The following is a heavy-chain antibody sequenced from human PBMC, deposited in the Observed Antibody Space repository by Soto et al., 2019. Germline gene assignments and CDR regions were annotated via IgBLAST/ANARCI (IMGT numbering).Heavy chain of an antibody. CDR3: AKGQVTSILRVDTLFDY. J-gene: IGHJ4*02. CDR1: GFNFSDYA. D-gene: IGHD3-3*01. CDR2: LSGSGGGT. V-gene: IGHV3-23*01. Sequence: GSLRLSCAASGFNFSDYAMSWVRQAPGKGLEWVSTLSGSGGGTYYADSVKGRFTVSRDNSKKTLFLQMNSLRAEDTAVYYCAKGQVTSILRVDTLFDYCGQGSLVTVSS.